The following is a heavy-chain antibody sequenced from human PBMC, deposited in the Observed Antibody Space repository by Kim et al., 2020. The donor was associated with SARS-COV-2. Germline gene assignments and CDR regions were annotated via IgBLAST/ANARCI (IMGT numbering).Heavy chain of an antibody. V-gene: IGHV3-23*01. Sequence: GGSLRLSCAASGFTFSSYAMSWVRQAPGKGLEWVSAISGSGDSTYYADSVKGRFTISRDNSKNTLYLQMNSLRAEDTAVYYCAKSRLRYFDRDYWGQGTLVTVSS. CDR3: AKSRLRYFDRDY. CDR2: ISGSGDST. J-gene: IGHJ4*02. CDR1: GFTFSSYA. D-gene: IGHD3-9*01.